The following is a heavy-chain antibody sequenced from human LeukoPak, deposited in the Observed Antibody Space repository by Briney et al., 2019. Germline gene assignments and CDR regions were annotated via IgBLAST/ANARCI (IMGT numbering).Heavy chain of an antibody. V-gene: IGHV3-23*01. CDR1: GFTFSSYA. CDR2: ISGSGGST. CDR3: AKSVDYDFWSGYSAPYAFDI. J-gene: IGHJ3*02. D-gene: IGHD3-3*01. Sequence: GGSLRLSCAASGFTFSSYAMSWVRQAPGKGLEWVSAISGSGGSTYYADSVKGRFTISRDNSKNTLYLQMNSLRAEDTAVYYCAKSVDYDFWSGYSAPYAFDIWGQGTMVTVSS.